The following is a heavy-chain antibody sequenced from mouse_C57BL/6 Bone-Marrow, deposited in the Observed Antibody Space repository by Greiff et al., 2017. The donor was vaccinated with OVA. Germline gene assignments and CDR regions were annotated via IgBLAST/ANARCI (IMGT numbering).Heavy chain of an antibody. CDR2: IDPSDSET. CDR3: ARQDDGDPRWYFDD. Sequence: QVQLQQPGAELVRPGSSVKLSCKASGYTFTSYWMHWVKQRPIQGLEWIGNIDPSDSETHYNQKFKDKATLTVDKSSSTAYMQLSSLTSEDSAVYYCARQDDGDPRWYFDDWGTGTTLTVSS. J-gene: IGHJ1*03. V-gene: IGHV1-52*01. CDR1: GYTFTSYW. D-gene: IGHD2-13*01.